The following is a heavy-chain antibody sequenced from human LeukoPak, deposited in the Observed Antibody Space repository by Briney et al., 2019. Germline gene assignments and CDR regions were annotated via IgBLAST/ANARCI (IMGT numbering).Heavy chain of an antibody. CDR2: ISYDGSNK. Sequence: PGRSLRLSCAASGFTFSSYGMHWVRQAPGKGLEWVAVISYDGSNKYYADSVKGRFTISRDNSKNTLYLQMNSLRAEDTAVYYCARAGVYYYDSSGYYLASEYFQHWGQGTLVTVSS. J-gene: IGHJ1*01. CDR1: GFTFSSYG. V-gene: IGHV3-30*03. CDR3: ARAGVYYYDSSGYYLASEYFQH. D-gene: IGHD3-22*01.